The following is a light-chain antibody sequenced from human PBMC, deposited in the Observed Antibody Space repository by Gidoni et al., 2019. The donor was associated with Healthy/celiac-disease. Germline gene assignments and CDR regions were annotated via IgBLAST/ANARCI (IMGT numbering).Light chain of an antibody. V-gene: IGLV2-14*03. CDR2: DDS. CDR3: SSYTSSSTRV. CDR1: SSDVGCYNY. J-gene: IGLJ1*01. Sequence: QSALTPPASVSGSPGQPITISCTGTSSDVGCYNYVSWYQQHPGKAPKLMIYDDSNRPSGVSNRFSGSKSGNTASLTISGLQAEDEADYYCSSYTSSSTRVFGTGTKVTVL.